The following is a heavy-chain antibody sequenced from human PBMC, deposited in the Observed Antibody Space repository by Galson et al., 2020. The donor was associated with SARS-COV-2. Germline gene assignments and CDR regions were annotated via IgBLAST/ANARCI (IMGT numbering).Heavy chain of an antibody. Sequence: GGSLRLSCAASGFTFSSYDMHWVRQAPGKGLEWVAVMSYDGSQNYYGDSVKGRFTISRDNSKNTVYLQMNSLRTEDTALYYCARRGGAPSNLDCWGQGPQGSVSS. V-gene: IGHV3-30*03. CDR2: MSYDGSQN. CDR3: ARRGGAPSNLDC. D-gene: IGHD3-10*01. CDR1: GFTFSSYD. J-gene: IGHJ4*02.